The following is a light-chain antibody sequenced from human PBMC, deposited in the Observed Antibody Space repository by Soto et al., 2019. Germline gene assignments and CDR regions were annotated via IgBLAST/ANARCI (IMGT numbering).Light chain of an antibody. CDR1: QSVSSNY. CDR3: QQYNNWPT. Sequence: EIVMTQSPATPSLSPGERATLSCRASQSVSSNYLAWYQQKPGQAPRLLIYDASNRATGIPARFSGSGSGTDFTLTISSLEPEDFAVYYCQQYNNWPTFGQGTRLEI. J-gene: IGKJ5*01. V-gene: IGKV3D-15*01. CDR2: DAS.